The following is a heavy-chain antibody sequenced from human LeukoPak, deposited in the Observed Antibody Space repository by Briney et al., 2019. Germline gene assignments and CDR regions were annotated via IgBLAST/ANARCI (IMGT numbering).Heavy chain of an antibody. V-gene: IGHV1-8*01. CDR2: MNPNSGNT. Sequence: ASVKVSCKASGYTFTSYDINWVRQATGQGLEWMGWMNPNSGNTGYAQKFQGRVTMTRNTSISTAYMELSSLRSDDTAVYYCARDKGHYDILTGYYSPEWFDPWGQGTLVTVSS. D-gene: IGHD3-9*01. J-gene: IGHJ5*02. CDR3: ARDKGHYDILTGYYSPEWFDP. CDR1: GYTFTSYD.